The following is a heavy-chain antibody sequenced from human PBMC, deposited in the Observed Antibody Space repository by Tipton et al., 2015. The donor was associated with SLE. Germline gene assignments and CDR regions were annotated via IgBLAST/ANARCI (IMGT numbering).Heavy chain of an antibody. Sequence: QLVQSGAEVKKPGESLKLSCKGSGYRFTTSWIAWVRQMPGKGLEWMGIIYPGDSDTTYSPSFQGQVTISADKSTSTAYLQWNSLEASDTAMYYCARRATETYFDYWGQGTLVTVSS. D-gene: IGHD1-1*01. V-gene: IGHV5-51*03. J-gene: IGHJ4*02. CDR2: IYPGDSDT. CDR1: GYRFTTSW. CDR3: ARRATETYFDY.